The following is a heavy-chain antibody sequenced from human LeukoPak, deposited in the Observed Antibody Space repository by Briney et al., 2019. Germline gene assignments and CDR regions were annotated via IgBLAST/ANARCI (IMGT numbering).Heavy chain of an antibody. CDR2: IYTSGST. V-gene: IGHV4-4*07. J-gene: IGHJ4*02. D-gene: IGHD3/OR15-3a*01. Sequence: SETLSLTCTVSGGSINSYYWSWIRQPAGKGLEWLGRIYTSGSTNYNPSLKSRVTMSVDTSKNQFSLRLTSVTAADTAVYYCARQTGSGLFILPGGQGTLVAVSS. CDR1: GGSINSYY. CDR3: ARQTGSGLFILP.